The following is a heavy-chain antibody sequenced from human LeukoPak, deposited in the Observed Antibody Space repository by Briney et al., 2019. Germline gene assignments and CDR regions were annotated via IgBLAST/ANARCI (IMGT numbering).Heavy chain of an antibody. J-gene: IGHJ6*04. D-gene: IGHD3-10*01. CDR1: GFTFSSYS. CDR3: ASYGSGRCGMDV. CDR2: ISSSSSYI. V-gene: IGHV3-21*01. Sequence: PGGSLRLSCAASGFTFSSYSMNWVRQAPGKGLEWVSSISSSSSYIYYADSVKGRFTISRDNAKNSLYLQMNSLRAEDTAVYYCASYGSGRCGMDVWGKGTTVTVSS.